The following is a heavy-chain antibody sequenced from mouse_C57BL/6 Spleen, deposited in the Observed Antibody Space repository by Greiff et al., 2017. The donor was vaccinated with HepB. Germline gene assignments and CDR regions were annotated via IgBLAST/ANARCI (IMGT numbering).Heavy chain of an antibody. CDR3: ARMSGTTVVATYYYAMDY. D-gene: IGHD1-1*01. Sequence: EVQLQQSGPELVKPGASVKIPCKASGYTFTDYNMDWVKQSHGKSLEWIGDINPNNGGTIYNQKFKGKATLTVDKSSSTAYMELRSLTSEDTAVYYCARMSGTTVVATYYYAMDYWGQGTSVTVSS. V-gene: IGHV1-18*01. CDR1: GYTFTDYN. CDR2: INPNNGGT. J-gene: IGHJ4*01.